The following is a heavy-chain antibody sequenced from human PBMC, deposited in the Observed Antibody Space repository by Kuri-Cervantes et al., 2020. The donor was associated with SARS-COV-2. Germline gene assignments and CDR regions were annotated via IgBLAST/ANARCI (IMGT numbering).Heavy chain of an antibody. CDR1: AGTTSSDA. J-gene: IGHJ4*02. Sequence: AVKVSCNAAAGTTSSDAIRWWLQAPGQGLEWRGRIMLSLAIPHFEQEFRDRVTITADKSTNTIYMELSNLRFEDTAIYYCARDAGYVPSVYFDFWGQGSLVTVSS. CDR3: ARDAGYVPSVYFDF. CDR2: IMLSLAIP. V-gene: IGHV1-69*04. D-gene: IGHD3-10*02.